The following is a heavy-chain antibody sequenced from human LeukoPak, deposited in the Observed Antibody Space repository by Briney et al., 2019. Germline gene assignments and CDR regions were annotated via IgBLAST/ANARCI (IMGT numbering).Heavy chain of an antibody. V-gene: IGHV1-8*03. D-gene: IGHD3-9*01. Sequence: WASVKVSCKASGYTFTSYDINWVRQATGQGLEWMGWMNPNSGNTGYAQKFQGRVTITRNTSISTAYMELSSLRSDDTAVYYCARDDYILTGYYDYWGQGTLVTVSS. J-gene: IGHJ4*02. CDR1: GYTFTSYD. CDR3: ARDDYILTGYYDY. CDR2: MNPNSGNT.